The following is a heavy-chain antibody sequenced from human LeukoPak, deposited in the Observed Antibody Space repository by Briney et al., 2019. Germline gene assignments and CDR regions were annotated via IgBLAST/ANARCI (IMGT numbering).Heavy chain of an antibody. V-gene: IGHV1-18*01. J-gene: IGHJ6*02. CDR3: ARESYSGRYCLNDF. CDR1: GYTFTSYG. CDR2: INAYNGNT. Sequence: ASVKVSCKASGYTFTSYGISWVRQAPGQGLEWMGWINAYNGNTNYAQNLQGRVTMTTDTSTSTAYMELRSLRSDDTAVYYCARESYSGRYCLNDFWGQGTTVTVSS. D-gene: IGHD1-26*01.